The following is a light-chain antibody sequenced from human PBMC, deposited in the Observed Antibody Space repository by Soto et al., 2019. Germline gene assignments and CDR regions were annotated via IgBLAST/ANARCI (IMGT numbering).Light chain of an antibody. CDR2: GAS. CDR1: QSVSSN. V-gene: IGKV3-15*01. J-gene: IGKJ1*01. Sequence: EIVMTQSPATLSVSPGERATISCRASQSVSSNLAWYQQKPGQAPRLLIYGASTRATGLPARFSGSGSGTEFTLNFSCMQSEVFALYYYQQYSNWSPWTFGQGTKVEIK. CDR3: QQYSNWSPWT.